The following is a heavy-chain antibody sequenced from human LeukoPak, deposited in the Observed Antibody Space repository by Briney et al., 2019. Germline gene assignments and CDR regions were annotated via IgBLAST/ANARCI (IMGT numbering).Heavy chain of an antibody. Sequence: GGSLRLSCAASGFNFNNYGMHWVRQAPGKGLEWVAVIWYDENHEYYRDSVKGRFTVSRDNSKNTLYLQMNSLRAEDTAVYYCARVLNYDSSGYYYREHYFDYWGQGTLVTVSS. CDR1: GFNFNNYG. V-gene: IGHV3-33*01. J-gene: IGHJ4*02. CDR2: IWYDENHE. D-gene: IGHD3-22*01. CDR3: ARVLNYDSSGYYYREHYFDY.